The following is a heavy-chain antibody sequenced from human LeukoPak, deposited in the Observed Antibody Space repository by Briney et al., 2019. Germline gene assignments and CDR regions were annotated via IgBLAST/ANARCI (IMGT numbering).Heavy chain of an antibody. D-gene: IGHD3-10*01. CDR2: ISAYNGNT. J-gene: IGHJ5*02. CDR1: GYTFTSYG. Sequence: ASVKVSCKASGYTFTSYGISWVRQAPGQGLEWMGWISAYNGNTNYAQKLQGRDTMTTDTSTSTAYMELRSLRSDDTAVYYCARARGITMVRGVITLKDNWFDPWGQGTLVTVSS. V-gene: IGHV1-18*01. CDR3: ARARGITMVRGVITLKDNWFDP.